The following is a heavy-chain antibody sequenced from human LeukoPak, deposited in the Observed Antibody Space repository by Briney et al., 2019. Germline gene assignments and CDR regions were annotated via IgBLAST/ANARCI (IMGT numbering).Heavy chain of an antibody. V-gene: IGHV3-7*01. D-gene: IGHD2-21*02. Sequence: GGSLRVSCAASGFTFNTYWMSWVRQTPGKGLEWVVNIKQDGSEKYYVDSVKGRFTISRDNAKNSLYLQMNSLRAEDTAVYYCARNGFASAINSWGQGTLVTVSS. J-gene: IGHJ4*02. CDR3: ARNGFASAINS. CDR1: GFTFNTYW. CDR2: IKQDGSEK.